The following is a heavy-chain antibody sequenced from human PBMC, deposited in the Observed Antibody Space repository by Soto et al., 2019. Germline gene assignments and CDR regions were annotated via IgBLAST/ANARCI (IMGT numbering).Heavy chain of an antibody. J-gene: IGHJ4*02. CDR1: GGSFSGYI. Sequence: SETLSLTCDVYGGSFSGYIWTWIRQTPGKGLQWIGQINHSGSTYYNPSLKSRVTISVDTSKNQFSLKLSSVTAADTAVYYCARAGDSSGPVALGYWGQGTLVTVSS. V-gene: IGHV4-34*09. CDR3: ARAGDSSGPVALGY. D-gene: IGHD6-19*01. CDR2: INHSGST.